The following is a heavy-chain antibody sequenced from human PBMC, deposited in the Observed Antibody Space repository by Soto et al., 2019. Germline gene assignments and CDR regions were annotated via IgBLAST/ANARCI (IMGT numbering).Heavy chain of an antibody. D-gene: IGHD3-16*01. V-gene: IGHV1-18*01. J-gene: IGHJ3*01. CDR2: ISAFNGNT. CDR3: ARSYYLADAFDV. CDR1: GFRFSDYG. Sequence: GASVKVSCKASGFRFSDYGFNWLRQAPGQGLEWMGWISAFNGNTETAQGLQDRVTMTTDSSTTTAHKDLTNLTTDDTAIYYCARSYYLADAFDVWGQGTMVTVSS.